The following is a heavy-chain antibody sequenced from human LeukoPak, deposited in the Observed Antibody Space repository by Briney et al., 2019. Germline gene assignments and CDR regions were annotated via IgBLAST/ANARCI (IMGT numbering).Heavy chain of an antibody. Sequence: SETLSLTCAVYGGSFSGYYWSWVRQPPGKGLEWVGEINHSGSTNYNPSLKRRVTIPLDTSKNQFSLKLSSVTAADTAVYYCASDDYGDHYWGQGTLVTVSS. J-gene: IGHJ4*02. CDR1: GGSFSGYY. CDR2: INHSGST. D-gene: IGHD4-17*01. CDR3: ASDDYGDHY. V-gene: IGHV4-34*01.